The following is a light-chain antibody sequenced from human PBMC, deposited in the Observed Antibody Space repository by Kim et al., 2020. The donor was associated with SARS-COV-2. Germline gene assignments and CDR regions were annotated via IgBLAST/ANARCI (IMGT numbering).Light chain of an antibody. CDR1: RSNIGESYS. CDR2: GNP. V-gene: IGLV1-40*01. CDR3: QSYDYRLHAYV. J-gene: IGLJ1*01. Sequence: TFSVTGTRSNIGESYSGPWYQLLPGTAPPLLIYGNPNRPSGVPDRFSGSTSGTSASLAITGLQAEDESDYYCQSYDYRLHAYVFGTGTKVTVL.